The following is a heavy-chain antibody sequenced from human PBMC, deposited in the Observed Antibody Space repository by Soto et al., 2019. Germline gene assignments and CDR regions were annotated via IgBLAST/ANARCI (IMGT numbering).Heavy chain of an antibody. CDR1: GYTFTSYG. CDR3: ARVGGGNSPHLAEYWYFDL. V-gene: IGHV1-18*01. D-gene: IGHD2-21*02. CDR2: ISAYNGNT. J-gene: IGHJ2*01. Sequence: ASVKVSCKASGYTFTSYGISWVRQAPGQRLEWMGWISAYNGNTNYAQKLQGRVTMTTDTSTSTAYMELRSLRSDDTAVYYCARVGGGNSPHLAEYWYFDLWGRGTLVTVSS.